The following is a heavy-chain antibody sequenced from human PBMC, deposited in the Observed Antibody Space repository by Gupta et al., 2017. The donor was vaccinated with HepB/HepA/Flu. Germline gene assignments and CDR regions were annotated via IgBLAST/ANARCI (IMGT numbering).Heavy chain of an antibody. CDR1: GGSINRPSYS. CDR3: ARQSDRDRDDVWKDYMDV. Sequence: QLQLQESGPGLAKPSETLSLTRTVSGGSINRPSYSWGGIRQPPGKGLEWIGSIYYRGNTHYNPSLKSRVIIYVDTPKNQFSLKLSSVTAADTAVYYCARQSDRDRDDVWKDYMDVWGKGTTVTVSS. CDR2: IYYRGNT. J-gene: IGHJ6*03. D-gene: IGHD3-3*01. V-gene: IGHV4-39*01.